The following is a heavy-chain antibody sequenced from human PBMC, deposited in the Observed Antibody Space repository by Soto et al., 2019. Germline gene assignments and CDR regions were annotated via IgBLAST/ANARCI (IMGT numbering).Heavy chain of an antibody. D-gene: IGHD3-16*02. CDR1: GFTFSSYA. V-gene: IGHV3-23*01. Sequence: PGGSLRLSCAASGFTFSSYAMAWVRRAPGKGLQWVSSISRAATGTYYADSVKGRFTISRDNSKNTLFLQMDSLRAEDTALYHCEKLDPGTVSFGYPRDWGLGTVVTVSS. CDR3: EKLDPGTVSFGYPRD. CDR2: ISRAATGT. J-gene: IGHJ4*02.